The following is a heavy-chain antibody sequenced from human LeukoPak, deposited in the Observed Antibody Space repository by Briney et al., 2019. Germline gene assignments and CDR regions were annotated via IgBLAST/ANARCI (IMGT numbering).Heavy chain of an antibody. V-gene: IGHV4-34*01. CDR3: ARDRDSSGYYY. CDR2: IYYSGST. CDR1: GGSFSGYY. J-gene: IGHJ4*02. D-gene: IGHD3-22*01. Sequence: PSETLSLTCAVYGGSFSGYYWSWIRQPPGKGLEWIGSIYYSGSTYYNPSLKSRVTISVDTSKNQFSLKLSSVTAADTAVYYCARDRDSSGYYYWGQGTLVTVSS.